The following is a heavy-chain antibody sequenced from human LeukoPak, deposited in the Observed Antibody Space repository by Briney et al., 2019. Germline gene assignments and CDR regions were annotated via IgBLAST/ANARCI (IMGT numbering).Heavy chain of an antibody. CDR1: GFTFSSYW. V-gene: IGHV3-74*01. D-gene: IGHD3-22*01. CDR3: AKKGYYDGSGYYMYYFDH. Sequence: GGSLRLSCAASGFTFSSYWMHWVRQAPGKGLVWVSRINSDGSSTSYADSVKGRFTISRDNAKNTLYLQMNSLRAEDTAVYYCAKKGYYDGSGYYMYYFDHWGQGTLVTVSS. CDR2: INSDGSST. J-gene: IGHJ4*02.